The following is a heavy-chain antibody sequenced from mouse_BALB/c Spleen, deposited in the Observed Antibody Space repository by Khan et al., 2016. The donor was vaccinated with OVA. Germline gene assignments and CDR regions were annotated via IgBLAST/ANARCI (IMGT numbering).Heavy chain of an antibody. V-gene: IGHV1-7*01. CDR3: ARSPTMITHFSY. Sequence: QVQLQQSGAELAKPGASVKMSCKASGYTFTSYWMHWVKQRPGQGLEWIGFINPTTGYTEYNQKFKDKATLTEDKSSNTAYMQLSSLTSEDSAVYYCARSPTMITHFSYWGQGTLVTVSA. J-gene: IGHJ3*01. D-gene: IGHD2-4*01. CDR1: GYTFTSYW. CDR2: INPTTGYT.